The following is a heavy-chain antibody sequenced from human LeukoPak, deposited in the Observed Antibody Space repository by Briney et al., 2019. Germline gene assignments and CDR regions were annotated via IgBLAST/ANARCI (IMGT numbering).Heavy chain of an antibody. CDR1: GFTVRSYF. Sequence: GGSLRLSCAVSGFTVRSYFMSWVRQAPGMGLEWVSLIYSGGSTYYADSVKGRFTISRDNSKNTLYLQMNSLRADDTAVYYCAREVGGRSYLAHVFDIWGQGTMVTVSS. CDR3: AREVGGRSYLAHVFDI. CDR2: IYSGGST. J-gene: IGHJ3*02. V-gene: IGHV3-53*01. D-gene: IGHD1-26*01.